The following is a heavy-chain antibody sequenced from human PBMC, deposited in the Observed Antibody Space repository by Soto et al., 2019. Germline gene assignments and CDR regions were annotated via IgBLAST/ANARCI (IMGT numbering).Heavy chain of an antibody. D-gene: IGHD6-19*01. CDR1: SGSISSSNW. J-gene: IGHJ5*02. CDR3: ARGRSSGWYRGTNWFDP. CDR2: IYHSGST. Sequence: SETLSLTCAVSSGSISSSNWWSWVRQPPGKGLEWIGEIYHSGSTNYNPSLKSRVTISVDKSKNQFSLKLSSVTAADTAVYYCARGRSSGWYRGTNWFDPWGQGTLVTVSS. V-gene: IGHV4-4*02.